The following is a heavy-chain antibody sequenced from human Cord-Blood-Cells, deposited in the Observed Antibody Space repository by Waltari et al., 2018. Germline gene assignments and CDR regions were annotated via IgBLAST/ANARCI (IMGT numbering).Heavy chain of an antibody. CDR1: GFTVSSNY. V-gene: IGHV3-53*01. J-gene: IGHJ4*02. CDR3: ARWHYDFWSGYYDY. Sequence: EVQLVESGGGLIQPGGSLRLSCAAPGFTVSSNYMSWVRQAPGKGLEWVSVIYSGVSTYYADSVKGRFTISRDNSKNTLYLQMNSLRAEDTAVYYCARWHYDFWSGYYDYWGQGTLVTVSS. CDR2: IYSGVST. D-gene: IGHD3-3*01.